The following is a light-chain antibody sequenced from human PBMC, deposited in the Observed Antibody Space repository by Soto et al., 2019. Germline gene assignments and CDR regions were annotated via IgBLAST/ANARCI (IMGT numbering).Light chain of an antibody. J-gene: IGKJ1*01. Sequence: DIQMPQSPSSLSASVGDRVTITCRSRQSISTYLNWYQLKPAKAPKLLIYAASTLQSGVPSRFSGSGSGADFTLTISSLQAEDSATYCCQQIFSTTTWTFGQGTAVQIK. CDR3: QQIFSTTTWT. CDR1: QSISTY. V-gene: IGKV1-39*01. CDR2: AAS.